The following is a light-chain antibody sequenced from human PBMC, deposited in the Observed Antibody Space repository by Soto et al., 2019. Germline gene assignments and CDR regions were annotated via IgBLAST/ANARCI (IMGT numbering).Light chain of an antibody. J-gene: IGLJ3*02. Sequence: QSVLTQPPSVSGAPGQRVTISCTGSSANIGAGYDVHWYQQLPGTAPKLLIYGNSNRPSGVPDRFSGSKSGTSASLAITGFQAADEADYYCQSYDTNLSAWVFGGGTKLTVL. V-gene: IGLV1-40*01. CDR3: QSYDTNLSAWV. CDR2: GNS. CDR1: SANIGAGYD.